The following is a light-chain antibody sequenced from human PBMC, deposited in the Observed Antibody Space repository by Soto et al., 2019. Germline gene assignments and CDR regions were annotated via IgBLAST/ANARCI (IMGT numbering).Light chain of an antibody. CDR3: QQRSNWPPLT. CDR1: QSVSSY. V-gene: IGKV3-11*01. Sequence: DIVLTHSPATLSLSPGERATLSCRASQSVSSYLVWYQQKPGQAPRLLIYDASNRATGIPARFSGSGSGTDFTLTISSLEPEDFAVYYCQQRSNWPPLTFGGGTKVDIK. J-gene: IGKJ4*01. CDR2: DAS.